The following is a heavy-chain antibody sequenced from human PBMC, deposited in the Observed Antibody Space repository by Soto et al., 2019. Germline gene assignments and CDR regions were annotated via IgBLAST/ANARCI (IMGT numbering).Heavy chain of an antibody. CDR3: AHRRRGFGESHFDY. J-gene: IGHJ4*02. Sequence: QITLKESGPPLVKPTQTLTLTCTFSGFSLSTSGVGVGWIRQPPGKALEWLALIYWDDDKRYSPSLKSRLTITKDTSKNQVVLTMTNMDPVDTATYYCAHRRRGFGESHFDYWGQGTLVTVSS. V-gene: IGHV2-5*02. CDR2: IYWDDDK. D-gene: IGHD3-10*01. CDR1: GFSLSTSGVG.